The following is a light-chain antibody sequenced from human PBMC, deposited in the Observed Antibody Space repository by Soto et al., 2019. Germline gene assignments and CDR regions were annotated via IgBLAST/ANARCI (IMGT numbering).Light chain of an antibody. CDR1: SSDVGGYNY. CDR2: EVS. V-gene: IGLV2-8*01. J-gene: IGLJ1*01. CDR3: SSYAGSNNFGYV. Sequence: QSALAQPPSASGSPGQSVTISCTGTSSDVGGYNYVSWYQQHPGKAPKLMIYEVSKRLSGVPDRFSGSKSGNTASLTVSGLQAEDEADYYCSSYAGSNNFGYVFGTGTKVTVL.